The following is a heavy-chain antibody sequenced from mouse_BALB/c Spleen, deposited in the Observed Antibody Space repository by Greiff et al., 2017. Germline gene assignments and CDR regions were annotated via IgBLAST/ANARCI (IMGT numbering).Heavy chain of an antibody. J-gene: IGHJ2*01. V-gene: IGHV1-69*02. CDR2: IYPSDSYT. D-gene: IGHD4-1*01. CDR1: GYTFTSYW. Sequence: QVQLQQPGAELVRPGASVKLSCKASGYTFTSYWINWVKQRPGQGLEWIGNIYPSDSYTNYNQKFKDKATLTVDKSSSTAYMQLSSPTSEDSAVYYCTREGKTGTKNYFDYWGQGTTLTVSS. CDR3: TREGKTGTKNYFDY.